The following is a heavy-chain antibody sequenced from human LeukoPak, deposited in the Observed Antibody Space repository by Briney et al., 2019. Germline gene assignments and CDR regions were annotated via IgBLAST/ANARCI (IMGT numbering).Heavy chain of an antibody. CDR1: GSTFSRYW. CDR2: INPDGSRT. D-gene: IGHD2-15*01. Sequence: GGSLRLSCADAGSTFSRYWMHWARQAPGKGLVWVSRINPDGSRTDYADSVKGRFTISRDNAKNTIYLKINSMRAEATAVYHSVRDIEGPRDYWGQGTLVTVSS. J-gene: IGHJ4*02. CDR3: VRDIEGPRDY. V-gene: IGHV3-74*01.